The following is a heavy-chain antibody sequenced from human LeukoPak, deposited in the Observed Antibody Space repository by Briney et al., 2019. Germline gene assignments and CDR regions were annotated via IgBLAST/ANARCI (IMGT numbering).Heavy chain of an antibody. J-gene: IGHJ2*01. CDR1: GFTFSSYG. Sequence: GGSLRLSCAASGFTFSSYGMHWVRQAPGKGLEWVAVISYDGSNKYYADSVKGRFTISRDNSKNTLYLQMNSLRAEDTAVYYCAKDSGYDYLIYWYFDLWGRGTLVTVSS. CDR2: ISYDGSNK. D-gene: IGHD5-12*01. CDR3: AKDSGYDYLIYWYFDL. V-gene: IGHV3-30*18.